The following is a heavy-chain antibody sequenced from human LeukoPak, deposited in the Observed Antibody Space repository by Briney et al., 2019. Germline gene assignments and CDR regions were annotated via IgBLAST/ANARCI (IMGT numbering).Heavy chain of an antibody. Sequence: GGSLRLSCAASGFTFSSYAMRWVRQAPGKGLEWVAVISYDGSNKYYADSVKGRFTISRDNSKNTLYLQMNSPRAEDTAVYYCARGGQQWLVRPFDYWGQGTLVTVSS. J-gene: IGHJ4*02. CDR1: GFTFSSYA. CDR3: ARGGQQWLVRPFDY. V-gene: IGHV3-30*01. CDR2: ISYDGSNK. D-gene: IGHD6-19*01.